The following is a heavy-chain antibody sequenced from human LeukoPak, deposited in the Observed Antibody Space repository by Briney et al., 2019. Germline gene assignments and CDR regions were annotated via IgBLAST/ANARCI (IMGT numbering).Heavy chain of an antibody. CDR1: RYTFTGYY. V-gene: IGHV1-2*02. CDR3: ARVFQAYCGGDCYAYYYGMDV. J-gene: IGHJ6*02. CDR2: INPNRGGT. D-gene: IGHD2-21*02. Sequence: ASVKVSCKASRYTFTGYYMHWVRQAPGQGLEWMGWINPNRGGTNYAQKFQGRVTMTRDTSISTAYMELSRLRSDDTAVYYCARVFQAYCGGDCYAYYYGMDVWGQGTTVTVSS.